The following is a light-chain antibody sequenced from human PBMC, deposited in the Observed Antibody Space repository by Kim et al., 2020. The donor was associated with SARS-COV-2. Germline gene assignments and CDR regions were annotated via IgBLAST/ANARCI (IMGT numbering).Light chain of an antibody. J-gene: IGKJ1*01. CDR2: KAS. CDR1: QTITTW. V-gene: IGKV1-5*03. CDR3: QQFNSYPWT. Sequence: GDGVTITCRASQTITTWLAWYQQKPGKAPKLLIYKASALESGVPSRFSGSGSGTEFTLTISSLQPDDFATYYCQQFNSYPWTFGQGTKVDIK.